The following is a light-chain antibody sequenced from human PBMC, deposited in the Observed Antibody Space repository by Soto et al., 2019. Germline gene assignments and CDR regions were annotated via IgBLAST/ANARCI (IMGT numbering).Light chain of an antibody. CDR1: RSDVVAYKY. CDR3: SSFAGRNVYV. V-gene: IGLV2-8*01. Sequence: QSVLTQPPSASGSPGQSVTISCTGTRSDVVAYKYVSWYQQFPGEAPNLIIYGVDKRPSGVPSRFSGSKSGNTAFLTVSGLQLEDEADYYCSSFAGRNVYVFGSGTKVTVL. CDR2: GVD. J-gene: IGLJ1*01.